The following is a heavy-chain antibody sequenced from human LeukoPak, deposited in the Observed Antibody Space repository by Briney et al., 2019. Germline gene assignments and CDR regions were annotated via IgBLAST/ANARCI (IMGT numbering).Heavy chain of an antibody. CDR2: IYYSGST. CDR3: ARDHVGPRLEWLTIPLGNDASDI. Sequence: PSQTLALTCTVSGGSISSGDYYWSWIRQPPGKGLEWIGYIYYSGSTYYNPSLKSRVTISVDTSKNQFSLKLSSVTAADTAVYYCARDHVGPRLEWLTIPLGNDASDIWGQGTMVTVSS. CDR1: GGSISSGDYY. J-gene: IGHJ3*02. V-gene: IGHV4-30-4*08. D-gene: IGHD3-3*01.